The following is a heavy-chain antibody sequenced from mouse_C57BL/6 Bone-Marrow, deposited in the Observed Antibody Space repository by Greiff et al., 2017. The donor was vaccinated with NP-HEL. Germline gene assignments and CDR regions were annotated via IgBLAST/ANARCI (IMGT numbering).Heavy chain of an antibody. CDR3: SGYVFAY. D-gene: IGHD3-2*02. CDR1: GFNIKDDY. CDR2: IDPENGDT. J-gene: IGHJ3*01. V-gene: IGHV14-4*01. Sequence: EVKVEESGAELVRPGASVKLSCTASGFNIKDDYMHWVKQRPEQGLEWIGWIDPENGDTEYASKFQGKATITADTSSNTAYLQLSSLTSEDTAVYYCSGYVFAYWGQGTLVTVSA.